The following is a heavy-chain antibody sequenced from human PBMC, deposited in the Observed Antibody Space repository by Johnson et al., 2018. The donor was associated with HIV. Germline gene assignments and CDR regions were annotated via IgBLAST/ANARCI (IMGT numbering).Heavy chain of an antibody. D-gene: IGHD2-21*02. V-gene: IGHV3-30*02. Sequence: QVHLVESGGGVVQPGGSLRLSCAVSGFTFSSYGMHWVRQAPGKGLEWVAFIRYDGSNKYYADSVKGRFTISRDNSKNTLYLQMNSLRAEDTAVYYCAKDQHIVVVTADDAFDIWGQGTMVTVSS. CDR1: GFTFSSYG. CDR2: IRYDGSNK. CDR3: AKDQHIVVVTADDAFDI. J-gene: IGHJ3*02.